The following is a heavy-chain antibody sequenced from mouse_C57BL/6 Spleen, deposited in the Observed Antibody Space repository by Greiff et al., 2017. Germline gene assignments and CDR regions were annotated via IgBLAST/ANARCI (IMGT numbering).Heavy chain of an antibody. CDR3: TRFPTTRYFDY. Sequence: VKLMESGAELVRPGASVTLSCKASGYTFTDYEMHWVKQTPVHGLEWIGAIDPETGGTAYNQKFKGKAILTADKSSSTAYMELRSLTSEDSAVYYCTRFPTTRYFDYWGQGTTLTVSS. J-gene: IGHJ2*01. CDR1: GYTFTDYE. D-gene: IGHD1-1*01. CDR2: IDPETGGT. V-gene: IGHV1-15*01.